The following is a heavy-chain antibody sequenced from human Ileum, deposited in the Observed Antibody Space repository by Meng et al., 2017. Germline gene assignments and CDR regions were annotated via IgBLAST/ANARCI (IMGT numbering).Heavy chain of an antibody. CDR3: TRARSWSDFGYFDD. CDR1: GDSGRSSCCY. J-gene: IGHJ4*02. Sequence: RQSAAPGLGRRSPPLSLPRTGLGDSGRSSCCYWSWIRQPQGKGLEWICYVYYNGVTNYNPSLRRRITTSIDTSKNQFSLKLSSVTAADTALYYCTRARSWSDFGYFDDWGRGTLVTVSS. CDR2: VYYNGVT. V-gene: IGHV4-61*01. D-gene: IGHD1-26*01.